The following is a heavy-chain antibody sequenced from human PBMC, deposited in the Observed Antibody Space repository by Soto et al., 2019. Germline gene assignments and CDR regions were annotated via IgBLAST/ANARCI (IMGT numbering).Heavy chain of an antibody. J-gene: IGHJ6*02. D-gene: IGHD3-22*01. CDR3: ARGYYDSSGYSQNYYYYGMDV. CDR1: GFTFSSYD. Sequence: VGSLRLSCAASGFTFSSYDMHWVRQATGKGLEWVSAIGTAGDTYYPGSVKGRFTISRENAKNSLYLQMNSLRAEDTAVYYCARGYYDSSGYSQNYYYYGMDVWGQGTTVTVSS. CDR2: IGTAGDT. V-gene: IGHV3-13*01.